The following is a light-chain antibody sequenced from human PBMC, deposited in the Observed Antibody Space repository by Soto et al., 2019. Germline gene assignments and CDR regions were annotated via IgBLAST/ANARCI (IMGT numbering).Light chain of an antibody. V-gene: IGKV3-15*01. J-gene: IGKJ1*01. CDR1: QSVSSN. CDR2: AAS. Sequence: EIMMTQSPATLSVSPGERATLSCRASQSVSSNLAWYQQKPGQAPRILIYAASTRATGIPARFSGSGSGTEFTLTISSLQSEDFAVYYCHQYNNGPQTFGQGTKVEIK. CDR3: HQYNNGPQT.